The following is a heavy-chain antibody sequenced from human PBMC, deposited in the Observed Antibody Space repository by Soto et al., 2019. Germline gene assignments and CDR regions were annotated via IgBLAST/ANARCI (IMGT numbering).Heavy chain of an antibody. D-gene: IGHD3-3*01. CDR2: IYPGDSDT. Sequence: GESLKISCKGSGYSFTSYWIGWVRQMPGKGLEWMGIIYPGDSDTRYSPSFQGQVTISADKSISTAYLQWSSLKASDTAMYHCARLGTIFGVARTYYYYYGMDVWGQGTTVTVSS. CDR1: GYSFTSYW. CDR3: ARLGTIFGVARTYYYYYGMDV. V-gene: IGHV5-51*01. J-gene: IGHJ6*02.